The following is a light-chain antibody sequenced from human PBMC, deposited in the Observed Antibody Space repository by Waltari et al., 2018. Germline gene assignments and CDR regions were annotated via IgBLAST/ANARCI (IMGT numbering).Light chain of an antibody. V-gene: IGKV3-11*01. CDR1: QSVGTS. J-gene: IGKJ4*01. CDR3: QQRSNWPPLT. Sequence: EIVLTQSPATLSLSPGERATLPCRASQSVGTSLAWYQQKPGQAPRLLIYGASNRATGIPARFSGSGSGADFTLTISSLEPEDFAVYYCQQRSNWPPLTFGGGTKVQIK. CDR2: GAS.